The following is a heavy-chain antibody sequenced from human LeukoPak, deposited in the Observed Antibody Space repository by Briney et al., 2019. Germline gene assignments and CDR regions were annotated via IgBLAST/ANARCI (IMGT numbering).Heavy chain of an antibody. D-gene: IGHD3-10*01. Sequence: PSETLSLTCTVSGGSISPYYWSWIRQPPGKGLEWLGYIYYSGNTDYNPSLKSRVAISVDTSKNQFSLKLSSVTAADTAVYYCARDLGSGYFDLWGRGTLVTVSS. J-gene: IGHJ2*01. CDR2: IYYSGNT. CDR3: ARDLGSGYFDL. V-gene: IGHV4-59*12. CDR1: GGSISPYY.